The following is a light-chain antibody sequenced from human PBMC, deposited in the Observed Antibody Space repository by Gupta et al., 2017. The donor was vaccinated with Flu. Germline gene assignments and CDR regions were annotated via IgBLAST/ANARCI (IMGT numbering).Light chain of an antibody. V-gene: IGKV3-15*01. CDR3: QQDDDWPWT. Sequence: EKVMTQSPAALSVSAGERAILSCRASQSVRGNLAWYQHKPGQPPRLLIYRASIRATGVPARFSGGGSETEFTLTISGLQSEDLAVYYCQQDDDWPWTFGQGTKVEIK. J-gene: IGKJ1*01. CDR2: RAS. CDR1: QSVRGN.